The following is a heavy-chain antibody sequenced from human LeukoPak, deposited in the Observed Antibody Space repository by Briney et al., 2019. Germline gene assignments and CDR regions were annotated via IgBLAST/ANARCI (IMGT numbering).Heavy chain of an antibody. CDR2: ISKDGGNT. CDR3: AKIHATGWYDWFFDL. J-gene: IGHJ2*01. CDR1: GFIFSNYA. V-gene: IGHV3-30-3*02. D-gene: IGHD6-19*01. Sequence: PGRSLRLSCAASGFIFSNYAMHWVRQAPAKGLEWVAVISKDGGNTHYADSVKGGFTVSRDDSKNTLYLQMNSVRSDDTAVYHCAKIHATGWYDWFFDLWGRGSQVTVSS.